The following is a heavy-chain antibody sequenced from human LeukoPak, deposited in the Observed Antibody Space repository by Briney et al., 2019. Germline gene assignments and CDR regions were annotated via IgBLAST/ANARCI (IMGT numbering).Heavy chain of an antibody. Sequence: SETLSLTCTVSGGSISSYYWSWIRQHPGKGLEWIGYIYYSGSTYYNPSLKSRVTISVDTSKNQFSLKLSSVTAADTAVYYCARGLQVAFYFDYWGQGTLVTVSS. CDR3: ARGLQVAFYFDY. CDR1: GGSISSYY. CDR2: IYYSGST. J-gene: IGHJ4*02. D-gene: IGHD2-21*01. V-gene: IGHV4-59*06.